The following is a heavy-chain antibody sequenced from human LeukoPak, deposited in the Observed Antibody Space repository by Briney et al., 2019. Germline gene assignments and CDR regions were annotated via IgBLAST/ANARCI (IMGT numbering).Heavy chain of an antibody. V-gene: IGHV1-69*05. CDR1: VGTFISYA. J-gene: IGHJ4*02. CDR2: IIPIFGTA. CDR3: ARDPPDYYDSSGHSGSY. D-gene: IGHD3-22*01. Sequence: VAAVKDSCKASVGTFISYAISSVRQAPGQGLEWMGRIIPIFGTANYAQKFQGRVTITTDESTSTAYMELSSLRSEDTAVYYCARDPPDYYDSSGHSGSYWGQGTLVTVSS.